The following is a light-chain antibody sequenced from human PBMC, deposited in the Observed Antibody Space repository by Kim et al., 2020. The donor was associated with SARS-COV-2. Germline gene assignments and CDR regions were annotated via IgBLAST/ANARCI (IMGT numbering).Light chain of an antibody. J-gene: IGKJ5*01. CDR2: GAS. CDR3: QQYNNWPPDT. V-gene: IGKV3-15*01. CDR1: QSVSSN. Sequence: SPGERATLSCRASQSVSSNLAWYQQKPGQAPRPLIYGASTRATGIPARFSGSGSGTEFTLTISSLQSEDFAVYYCQQYNNWPPDTFGQGTRLEIK.